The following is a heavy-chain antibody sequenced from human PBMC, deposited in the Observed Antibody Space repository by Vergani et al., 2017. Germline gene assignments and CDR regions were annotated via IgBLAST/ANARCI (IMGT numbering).Heavy chain of an antibody. J-gene: IGHJ6*03. Sequence: QVQLQQWGAGLLKPSETLSLTCAVYGGSFSGYYWSWIRQPPGKGLEWIGEINHSGSTNYNPSLKSRVTISVDTSKNQFSLKLSSVTAADPAVYYCARGRCSSTSCPNGPYYMDVWGKGTTVTVSS. D-gene: IGHD2-2*01. CDR2: INHSGST. CDR3: ARGRCSSTSCPNGPYYMDV. CDR1: GGSFSGYY. V-gene: IGHV4-34*01.